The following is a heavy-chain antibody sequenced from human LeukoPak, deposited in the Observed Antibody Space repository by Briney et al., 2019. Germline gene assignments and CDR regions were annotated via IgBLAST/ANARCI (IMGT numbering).Heavy chain of an antibody. D-gene: IGHD6-13*01. Sequence: GGSLRLSCAASGFSFSRYWMSWVYQAPGKGLEWVANIKQDGSEKYYVDSVKGRFTISRDNAKNSLYLQMNSLRAEDTAVYYCTRDIDPRYSSRWYYYWGQGTLVTVSS. V-gene: IGHV3-7*01. CDR1: GFSFSRYW. CDR3: TRDIDPRYSSRWYYY. J-gene: IGHJ4*02. CDR2: IKQDGSEK.